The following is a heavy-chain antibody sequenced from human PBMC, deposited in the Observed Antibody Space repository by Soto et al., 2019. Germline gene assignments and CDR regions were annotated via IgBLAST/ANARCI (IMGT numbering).Heavy chain of an antibody. D-gene: IGHD6-19*01. CDR3: AVMSSRSDVLDV. CDR2: LNGDASTA. J-gene: IGHJ3*01. V-gene: IGHV3-74*01. Sequence: EVQLVESGGGLVQPGGSLRLSCSASGFTFSTYWMEWVRQAPGKGLLWVSSLNGDASTANYADSVKGRCTISRDNAKNTLYLQMNSLRAEDTAMYYCAVMSSRSDVLDVWGQGTMVAVSS. CDR1: GFTFSTYW.